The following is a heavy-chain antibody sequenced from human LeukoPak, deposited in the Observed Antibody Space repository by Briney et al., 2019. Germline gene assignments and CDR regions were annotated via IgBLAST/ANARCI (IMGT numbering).Heavy chain of an antibody. Sequence: PSETLSLTCAVYGGSFSGYYWSWIRQPPGKGLEWIGEINHSGSTNYNPSLKSRVTISVDTSKNQFSLKLSSVTAADSAMYYCARDSTYSSSSHNWFDPWGQGTLVSVSS. CDR1: GGSFSGYY. CDR3: ARDSTYSSSSHNWFDP. V-gene: IGHV4-34*01. CDR2: INHSGST. J-gene: IGHJ5*02. D-gene: IGHD6-6*01.